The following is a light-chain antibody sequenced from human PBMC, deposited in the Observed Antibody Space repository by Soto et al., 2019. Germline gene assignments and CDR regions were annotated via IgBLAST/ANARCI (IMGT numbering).Light chain of an antibody. Sequence: DLQLTQSPSFLSASVGDRVTVTCRSSQDISSYLAWYQQKPGKAPKVLIYGASTLQSGVPRRFGGSGSGTAFTLTISSLQPEDFANYFCQQVHDYPITFGGGTKVEIK. V-gene: IGKV1-9*01. CDR1: QDISSY. CDR3: QQVHDYPIT. CDR2: GAS. J-gene: IGKJ4*01.